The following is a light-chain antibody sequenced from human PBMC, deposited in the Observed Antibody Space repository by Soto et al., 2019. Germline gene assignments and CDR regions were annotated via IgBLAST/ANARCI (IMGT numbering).Light chain of an antibody. V-gene: IGKV1-6*01. J-gene: IGKJ4*01. CDR3: LQDHGSPLT. Sequence: AIQMTQSPSSLSASVGDRVTITCRATQDIREDLSWYQQKPGKAPKLLIYAASSLQSEVPSRFSGSGSGTDFTLTISSLQPEDFATYFCLQDHGSPLTFGGGTKVEIK. CDR1: QDIRED. CDR2: AAS.